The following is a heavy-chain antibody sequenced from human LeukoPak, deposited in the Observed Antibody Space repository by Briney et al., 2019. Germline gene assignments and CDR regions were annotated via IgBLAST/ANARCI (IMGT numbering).Heavy chain of an antibody. CDR2: MNSNDGNT. CDR1: GYTFVNYE. Sequence: GASVKVSCKASGYTFVNYEINWVRQATGQGLEYMGWMNSNDGNTGYAQKFQRRVTMTRDTSTNTAYMELGSLTSDDTAVYYCARGSSGYYYSPDYWGQGTLVTVSS. J-gene: IGHJ4*02. CDR3: ARGSSGYYYSPDY. V-gene: IGHV1-8*01. D-gene: IGHD3-22*01.